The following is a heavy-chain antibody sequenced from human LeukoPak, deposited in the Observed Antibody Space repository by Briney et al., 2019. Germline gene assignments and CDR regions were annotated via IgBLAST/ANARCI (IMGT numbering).Heavy chain of an antibody. D-gene: IGHD6-13*01. CDR3: ARVVKSPGYSSSWCSY. V-gene: IGHV1-2*02. CDR2: INPNSGGT. Sequence: ASVKVSCKASGYTFTGYYMRWVRQAPGQGLGWMGWINPNSGGTNYAQKFQGRVTMTRDTSISTAYMELSRLRSDDTAVYYCARVVKSPGYSSSWCSYWGQGTLVTVSS. J-gene: IGHJ4*02. CDR1: GYTFTGYY.